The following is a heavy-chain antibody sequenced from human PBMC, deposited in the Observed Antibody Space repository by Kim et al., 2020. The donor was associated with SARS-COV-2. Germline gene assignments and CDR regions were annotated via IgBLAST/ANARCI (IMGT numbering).Heavy chain of an antibody. CDR3: ARDSSGWYLDY. D-gene: IGHD6-19*01. CDR2: NT. J-gene: IGHJ4*02. V-gene: IGHV3-30*01. Sequence: NTYYADSVKGRFTIARDNSKNTLYLQMNSLRAEDTAVYYCARDSSGWYLDYWGQGTLVTVSS.